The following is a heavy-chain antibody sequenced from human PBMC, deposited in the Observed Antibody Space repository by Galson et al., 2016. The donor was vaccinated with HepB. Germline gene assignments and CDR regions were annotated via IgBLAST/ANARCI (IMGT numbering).Heavy chain of an antibody. CDR2: INDNGGTT. J-gene: IGHJ3*01. CDR1: GFTFSSYT. Sequence: SLRLSCAASGFTFSSYTLHWVRQAPGKGLEYVSAINDNGGTTYYADSVKGRFTISRDNAKNSLYLQMNSLSVEDTALYYCEAYCGDGSCHGNEYWGQGTMATVST. CDR3: EAYCGDGSCHGNEY. V-gene: IGHV3-64*04. D-gene: IGHD2-21*01.